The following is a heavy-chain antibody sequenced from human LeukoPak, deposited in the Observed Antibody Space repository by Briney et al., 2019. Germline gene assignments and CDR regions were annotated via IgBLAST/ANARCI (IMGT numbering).Heavy chain of an antibody. J-gene: IGHJ4*02. V-gene: IGHV4-39*01. CDR3: ARQEEVLWFGEFDY. D-gene: IGHD3-10*01. CDR2: IYYSGST. Sequence: SETLSLTCTVSGGSISSSSYYWGWIRQPPGKGLEWIGSIYYSGSTYYNPSLKSRVTISVDTSKNQFSLKLSSVTAADTAVYYCARQEEVLWFGEFDYWGQGTLVTVSS. CDR1: GGSISSSSYY.